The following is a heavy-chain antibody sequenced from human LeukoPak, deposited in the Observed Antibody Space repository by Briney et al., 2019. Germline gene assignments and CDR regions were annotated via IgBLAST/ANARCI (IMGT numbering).Heavy chain of an antibody. CDR2: ISGSGGST. Sequence: GGSLRLSCGVSGFTFSSYGMSWIRQAPGNGLEWVSAISGSGGSTYYADSVKGRFTISRDNSKNTLYLQMNSLRAEDTAVYYCAKDMGCVAGTSCYYVSWGQGTLVTVSS. CDR1: GFTFSSYG. CDR3: AKDMGCVAGTSCYYVS. V-gene: IGHV3-23*01. J-gene: IGHJ4*02. D-gene: IGHD2-2*01.